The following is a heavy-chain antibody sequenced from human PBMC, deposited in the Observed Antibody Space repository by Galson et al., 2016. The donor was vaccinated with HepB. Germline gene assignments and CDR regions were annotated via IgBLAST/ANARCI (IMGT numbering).Heavy chain of an antibody. CDR3: ATETPEGYGDNVPLEGGYGAFDI. J-gene: IGHJ3*02. V-gene: IGHV1-24*01. D-gene: IGHD4-17*01. Sequence: SVKVSCKVSGHTLTELAMHWVRQAPGKGLEWMGGFDPEDGEIIYAQKFQGRVTMTEDTSTDTAYMELSSVRSDDTAVYYCATETPEGYGDNVPLEGGYGAFDIWGQGAMVTVSS. CDR1: GHTLTELA. CDR2: FDPEDGEI.